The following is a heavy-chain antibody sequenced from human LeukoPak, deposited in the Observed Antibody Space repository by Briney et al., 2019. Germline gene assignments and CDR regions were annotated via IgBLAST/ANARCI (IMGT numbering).Heavy chain of an antibody. D-gene: IGHD2-2*01. CDR2: ISGSGGST. J-gene: IGHJ6*03. Sequence: PGGSLRLSCAASGFTFSSYAMSWVRQAPGKGLEWVSAISGSGGSTYYADSVKGRFTISRDNSKNTLYLQMNSLRVEDTAVYYCAKDLLPATVPPYFYYLDVWGKGTTVTVSS. CDR1: GFTFSSYA. V-gene: IGHV3-23*01. CDR3: AKDLLPATVPPYFYYLDV.